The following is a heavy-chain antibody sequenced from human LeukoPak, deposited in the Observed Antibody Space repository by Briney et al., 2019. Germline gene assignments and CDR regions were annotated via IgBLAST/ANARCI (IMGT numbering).Heavy chain of an antibody. CDR2: IIPSGGST. CDR1: GYTFTSYY. V-gene: IGHV1-46*01. CDR3: ARSTGVVTPNFDY. Sequence: GASVKVSCKASGYTFTSYYMHWVRQAPGQGLEWMGIIIPSGGSTNFAQRFQGRITMTRDTSTSTVYMELSSLRSEDTAVYYCARSTGVVTPNFDYWGQGTLVTVSS. D-gene: IGHD4-23*01. J-gene: IGHJ4*02.